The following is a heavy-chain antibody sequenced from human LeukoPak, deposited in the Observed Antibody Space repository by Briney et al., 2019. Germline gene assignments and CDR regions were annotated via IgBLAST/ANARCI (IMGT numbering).Heavy chain of an antibody. D-gene: IGHD6-19*01. CDR2: TRGYGGST. CDR3: AKFLFMGIGVAGTLDY. Sequence: QPGGSLRHSCAASGFTLSSHATSGVRQAPGEGLEWVSATRGYGGSTYLADTVRGRFTIYRDDSRNTLYLQMNSLRAEDTAVYYCAKFLFMGIGVAGTLDYWGQGTLVTV. CDR1: GFTLSSHA. J-gene: IGHJ4*02. V-gene: IGHV3-23*01.